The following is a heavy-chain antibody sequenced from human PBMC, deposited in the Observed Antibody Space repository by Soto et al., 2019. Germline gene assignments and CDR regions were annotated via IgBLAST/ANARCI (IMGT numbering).Heavy chain of an antibody. CDR2: IYHSGST. D-gene: IGHD6-13*01. CDR1: GGSISSGGYS. J-gene: IGHJ4*02. CDR3: ARAPNSWYVYFAD. Sequence: QLQLQESGSGLVKPSQTLSLTCAVSGGSISSGGYSWSWIRQPPGKGLEWIGYIYHSGSTYYNPSLKSRVTISVDRSKNQFSLKLSSVTAADTAVYFCARAPNSWYVYFADWGQGTLVTVSS. V-gene: IGHV4-30-2*01.